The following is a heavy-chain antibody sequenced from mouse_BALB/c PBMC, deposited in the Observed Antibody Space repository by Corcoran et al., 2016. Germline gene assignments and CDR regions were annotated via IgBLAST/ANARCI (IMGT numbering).Heavy chain of an antibody. Sequence: EVQLQQSGAELVRPGALVKLSCKASGFNIKDYYMHWVKQRPEQGLEWIGWIDPENGNTIYDPKFQGKASITADTYSNTAYLQLSSLTSEDTAVYYCHITTVVEAYWGQGTLVTVSA. CDR3: HITTVVEAY. CDR1: GFNIKDYY. J-gene: IGHJ3*01. V-gene: IGHV14-1*02. CDR2: IDPENGNT. D-gene: IGHD1-1*01.